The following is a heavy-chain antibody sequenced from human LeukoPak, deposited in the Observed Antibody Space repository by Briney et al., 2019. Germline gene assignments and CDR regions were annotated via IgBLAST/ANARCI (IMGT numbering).Heavy chain of an antibody. Sequence: SETLSLTCAVYGGSFSGYYWSWIRQPPGKGLEWIGEINHSGSTNYNPSLKSRVIISVDTSKNQFSLKLSSVTAADTAVYYCARGGATSGHIVVVTAIRTRYYYYGMDVWGQGTTVTVPS. D-gene: IGHD2-21*02. J-gene: IGHJ6*02. CDR1: GGSFSGYY. CDR2: INHSGST. CDR3: ARGGATSGHIVVVTAIRTRYYYYGMDV. V-gene: IGHV4-34*01.